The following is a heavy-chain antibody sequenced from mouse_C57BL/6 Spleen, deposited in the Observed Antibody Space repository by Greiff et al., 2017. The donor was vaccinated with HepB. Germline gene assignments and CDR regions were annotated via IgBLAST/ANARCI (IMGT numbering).Heavy chain of an antibody. Sequence: VQLKESGGGLVKPGGSLKLSCAASGFTFSSYTMSWVRQTPEKRLEWVATISGGGGNTYYPDSVKGRFTISRDNAKNTLYLQMSSLRSEDTALYYCARQDGKRFAYWGQGTLVTVSA. D-gene: IGHD2-1*01. V-gene: IGHV5-9*01. CDR2: ISGGGGNT. J-gene: IGHJ3*01. CDR1: GFTFSSYT. CDR3: ARQDGKRFAY.